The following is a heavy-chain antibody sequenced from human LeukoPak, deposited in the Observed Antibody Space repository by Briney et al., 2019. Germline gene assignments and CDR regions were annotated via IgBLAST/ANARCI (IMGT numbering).Heavy chain of an antibody. CDR2: MTYDGSRI. CDR3: ARGGSGSYYGVDY. V-gene: IGHV3-30*04. CDR1: GFTFRDFA. J-gene: IGHJ4*02. D-gene: IGHD1-26*01. Sequence: PGGSLRLSCAASGFTFRDFAMHWVRQAPGKGLEWVALMTYDGSRITYADSVKGRFTISRDNAKNSLYLQMNSLRAEDTAVYYCARGGSGSYYGVDYWGQGTLVTVSS.